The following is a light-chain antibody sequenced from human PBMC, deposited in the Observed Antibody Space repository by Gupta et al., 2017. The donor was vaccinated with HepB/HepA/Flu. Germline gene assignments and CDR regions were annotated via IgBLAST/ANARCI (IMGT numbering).Light chain of an antibody. V-gene: IGKV3-20*01. CDR1: QSVSSIY. J-gene: IGKJ1*01. CDR2: CAS. CDR3: QQYGSSPRT. Sequence: EIVLTQSTGTPSLSPGERATLSCRASQSVSSIYLAWYQQKPGQAPRLLIYCASSRATGIPDRFSGSGSGTDFTLTISRLEPEDFAVYYCQQYGSSPRTFGQGTKVEIK.